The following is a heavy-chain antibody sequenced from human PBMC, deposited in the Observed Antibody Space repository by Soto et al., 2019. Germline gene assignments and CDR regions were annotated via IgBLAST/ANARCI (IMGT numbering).Heavy chain of an antibody. CDR3: ARVPYDSSGYSHAFDI. V-gene: IGHV3-53*01. D-gene: IGHD3-22*01. J-gene: IGHJ3*02. Sequence: PGGSLRLSCAASGFTVSSNYMSWVRQAPGKGLEWVSVIYSGGSTYYADSVKGRFTISRDNSKNTLYLQMNSLRAEDTAVYYCARVPYDSSGYSHAFDIWGQGTMVTVSS. CDR1: GFTVSSNY. CDR2: IYSGGST.